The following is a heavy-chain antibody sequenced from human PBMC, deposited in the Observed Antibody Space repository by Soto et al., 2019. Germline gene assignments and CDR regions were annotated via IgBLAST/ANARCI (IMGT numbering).Heavy chain of an antibody. D-gene: IGHD5-18*01. CDR3: ARDATRDSYGPDY. V-gene: IGHV3-33*01. J-gene: IGHJ4*02. CDR1: GFTFSSYG. Sequence: PGGSLRLSCAASGFTFSSYGMHWVRQAPGKGLEWVAVIWYDGSNKYYADSVKGRFTISRDNSKNTLYLQMNSLRAEDTAVYYCARDATRDSYGPDYWGQGTLVTVSS. CDR2: IWYDGSNK.